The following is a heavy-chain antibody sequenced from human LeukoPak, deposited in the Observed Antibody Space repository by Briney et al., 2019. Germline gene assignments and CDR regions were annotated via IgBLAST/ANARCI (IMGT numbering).Heavy chain of an antibody. J-gene: IGHJ6*03. CDR2: ISSSSSTI. CDR3: AREEAYCSSTSCYSYYMDV. V-gene: IGHV3-11*04. Sequence: GGSLRLSCAASGFTFSDYYMSWIRQAPGKGLEGVSYISSSSSTIYYADSVKGRFTISRDNAKNSLYLQMNSLRAEDTAVYYCAREEAYCSSTSCYSYYMDVWGKGTTVTVSS. CDR1: GFTFSDYY. D-gene: IGHD2-2*01.